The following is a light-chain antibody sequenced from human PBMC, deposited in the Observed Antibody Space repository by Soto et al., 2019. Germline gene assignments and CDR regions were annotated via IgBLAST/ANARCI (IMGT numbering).Light chain of an antibody. CDR2: DAS. CDR1: QSVSSY. J-gene: IGKJ1*01. V-gene: IGKV3-11*01. CDR3: HLYGASPPT. Sequence: EIVLTQSPATLSLSPGEIATLSCSASQSVSSYLAWYQQKPGQAPRLLIYDASNRATGIPARFSGSGSGTEFTLTISRLEPEDSAVFYCHLYGASPPTFGQGTKVDIK.